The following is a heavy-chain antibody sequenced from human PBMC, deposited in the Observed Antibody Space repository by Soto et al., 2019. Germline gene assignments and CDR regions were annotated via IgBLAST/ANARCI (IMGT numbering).Heavy chain of an antibody. J-gene: IGHJ4*02. D-gene: IGHD6-19*01. CDR3: ARDSGAVAGNYVDY. V-gene: IGHV4-59*01. Sequence: SETLSLTCTVSGGSISSYYWSWIRQPPGKGLEWIGYIYYSGSTNYNPSLKSRVTISVDTSKNQFSLKLSSVTAADTAVYYCARDSGAVAGNYVDYWGQGTLVTVSS. CDR2: IYYSGST. CDR1: GGSISSYY.